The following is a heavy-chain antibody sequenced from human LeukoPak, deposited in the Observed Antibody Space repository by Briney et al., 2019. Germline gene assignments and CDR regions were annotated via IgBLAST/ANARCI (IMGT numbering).Heavy chain of an antibody. CDR1: GFTFSSYG. CDR2: IRYDGSNK. CDR3: AKDPHDYDFWSGPNFDY. V-gene: IGHV3-30*02. D-gene: IGHD3-3*01. Sequence: GGSLRLSCAASGFTFSSYGMRWVRQAPGKGLEWVAFIRYDGSNKYYADSVKGRFTISRDNSKNTLYLQMNSLRAEDTAVYYCAKDPHDYDFWSGPNFDYWGQGTLVTVSS. J-gene: IGHJ4*02.